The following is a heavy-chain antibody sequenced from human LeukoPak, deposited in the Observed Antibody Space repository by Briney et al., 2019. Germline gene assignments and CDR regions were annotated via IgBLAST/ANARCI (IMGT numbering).Heavy chain of an antibody. V-gene: IGHV4-4*07. CDR1: GGSISSYY. CDR3: AREQIAAAGIVDY. J-gene: IGHJ4*02. D-gene: IGHD6-13*01. CDR2: IYTSGST. Sequence: SETLSLTCTVSGGSISSYYWSWLRQPAGKGLEWIGRIYTSGSTNYNPSLKSRVTISVEKSKNQFSLKLSSVTAADTAVYYCAREQIAAAGIVDYWGQGTLVTVSS.